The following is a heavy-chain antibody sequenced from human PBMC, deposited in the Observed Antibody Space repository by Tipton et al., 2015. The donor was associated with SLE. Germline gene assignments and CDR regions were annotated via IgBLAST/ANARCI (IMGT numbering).Heavy chain of an antibody. D-gene: IGHD7-27*01. V-gene: IGHV3-30*04. CDR2: ISYDGSNK. CDR1: GFTFSSYA. J-gene: IGHJ4*02. Sequence: QLVQSGGGVVQPGRSLRLSCAASGFTFSSYAMHWVRQAPGKGLEWVAVISYDGSNKYYADSVKGRFTIPRDNSKNTLYLQMNSLRAEDTAVYYCATLDGDDYWGQGTLVTVSS. CDR3: ATLDGDDY.